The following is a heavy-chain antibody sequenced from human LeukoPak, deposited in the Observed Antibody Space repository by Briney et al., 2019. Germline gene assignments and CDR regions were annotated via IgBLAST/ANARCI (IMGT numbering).Heavy chain of an antibody. J-gene: IGHJ3*02. Sequence: PGGSLRLSCAASGFTFSSYSMNWVRQAPGKGLEWVSSISSSSSYIYYADSVKGRFTISRDSAKNSLYLQMNSLRAEDTAVYYCARDRGVLAAAFDIWGQGTMVTVSS. CDR3: ARDRGVLAAAFDI. V-gene: IGHV3-21*01. D-gene: IGHD6-13*01. CDR2: ISSSSSYI. CDR1: GFTFSSYS.